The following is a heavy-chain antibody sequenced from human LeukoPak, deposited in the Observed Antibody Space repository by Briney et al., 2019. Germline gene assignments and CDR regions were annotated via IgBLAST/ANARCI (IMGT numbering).Heavy chain of an antibody. V-gene: IGHV3-30-3*01. CDR1: GFTLSSYA. CDR2: ISYDGSNK. CDR3: ARDKIVGATKNDY. Sequence: GRSLRLSCAASGFTLSSYAMHWVRQAPGKGLEWVAVISYDGSNKYYADSVKGRFTISRDNSKNTLYLQMNSLRAEDTAVYYCARDKIVGATKNDYWGQGILVTVSS. D-gene: IGHD1-26*01. J-gene: IGHJ4*02.